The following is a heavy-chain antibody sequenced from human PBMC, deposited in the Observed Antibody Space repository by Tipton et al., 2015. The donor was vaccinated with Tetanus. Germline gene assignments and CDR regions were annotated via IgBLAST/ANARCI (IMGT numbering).Heavy chain of an antibody. CDR1: GFTFSSFG. D-gene: IGHD6-19*01. J-gene: IGHJ3*02. CDR3: ARDRGSGLLGVHAFDI. Sequence: SLRLSCVASGFTFSSFGMNWVRQAPGKGLEWVSSISSSSSFIYYADSLKGRFTISRDNAKNSLYLLMNSLRAEDTAVYYCARDRGSGLLGVHAFDIWGQGTMVTVSS. CDR2: ISSSSSFI. V-gene: IGHV3-21*01.